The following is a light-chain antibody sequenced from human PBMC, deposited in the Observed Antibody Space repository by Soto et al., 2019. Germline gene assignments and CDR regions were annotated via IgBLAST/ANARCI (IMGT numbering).Light chain of an antibody. CDR3: SSYTSSSTLEV. CDR2: EVS. V-gene: IGLV2-14*01. CDR1: SSDVGGYNY. Sequence: QSVLTQPASVSGSPGQSITISCTGTSSDVGGYNYVSWYQQHPGKAPKLMIYEVSNRPSGVSNRFSGSKSGNTASLTISGLQAEDEADYYRSSYTSSSTLEVFGTGTKVT. J-gene: IGLJ1*01.